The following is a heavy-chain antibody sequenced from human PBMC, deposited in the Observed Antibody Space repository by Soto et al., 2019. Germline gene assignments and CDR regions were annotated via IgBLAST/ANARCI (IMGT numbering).Heavy chain of an antibody. CDR2: INPSGGST. J-gene: IGHJ4*02. V-gene: IGHV1-46*03. D-gene: IGHD6-19*01. CDR1: GYTFTSYY. Sequence: ASVKVSCKASGYTFTSYYMHCVRQAPGQGLEWMGIINPSGGSTSYAQKFQGRVTMTRDTSTSTVYMELSSLRSEDTAVYYCARAGIAVAGTSFFDYWGQGTLVTAPQ. CDR3: ARAGIAVAGTSFFDY.